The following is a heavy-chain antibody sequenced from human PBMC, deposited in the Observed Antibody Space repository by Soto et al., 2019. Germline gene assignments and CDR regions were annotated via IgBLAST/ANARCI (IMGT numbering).Heavy chain of an antibody. J-gene: IGHJ5*02. V-gene: IGHV3-23*01. D-gene: IGHD4-17*01. CDR1: GFTFSSYA. CDR2: IGGSGGST. CDR3: AKVFGRLRWGGGFDP. Sequence: EVQLLESGGGLIQPGGSLRLSCAASGFTFSSYAMSWVRQAPGKGLEWVSSIGGSGGSTYYADSVKDRFTISRDSSKNTLYLQMNSLGAEEPAIFCGAKVFGRLRWGGGFDPWGQGTLVTVSS.